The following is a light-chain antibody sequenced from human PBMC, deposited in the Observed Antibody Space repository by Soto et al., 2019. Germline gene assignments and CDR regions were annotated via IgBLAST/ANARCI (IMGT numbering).Light chain of an antibody. CDR2: AAS. CDR3: QQANSLPPT. V-gene: IGKV1-12*01. J-gene: IGKJ4*01. CDR1: QGISSW. Sequence: DVQMTQSPSSVSASIGDRVTITCRASQGISSWLVWYQQKPGKAPKVLIYAASTLQSGVPSRFSGSGSRTDFTLTISSLQPEDFATYYCQQANSLPPTFGGGTKVEIK.